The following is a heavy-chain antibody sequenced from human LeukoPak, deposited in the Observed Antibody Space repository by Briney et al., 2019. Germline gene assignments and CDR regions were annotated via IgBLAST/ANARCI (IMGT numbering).Heavy chain of an antibody. D-gene: IGHD6-13*01. J-gene: IGHJ5*02. CDR2: INPNSGGT. V-gene: IGHV1-2*02. CDR3: ARARIAATSFDP. Sequence: GASVKVFCKASGYTFTGYYIHWVRQAPGQGLEWMGWINPNSGGTNYAQKFQGRVTMTRDTSISTAYMELSRLRSDDTAVYYCARARIAATSFDPWGQGTLVTVSS. CDR1: GYTFTGYY.